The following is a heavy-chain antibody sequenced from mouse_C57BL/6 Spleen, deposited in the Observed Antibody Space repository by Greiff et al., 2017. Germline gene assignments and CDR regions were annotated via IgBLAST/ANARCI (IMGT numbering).Heavy chain of an antibody. V-gene: IGHV1-64*01. CDR1: GYTFTSYW. CDR2: IHPSSGST. CDR3: ARNRGGYYAMDY. J-gene: IGHJ4*01. Sequence: QVQLQQPGAELVKPGASVKLSCKASGYTFTSYWMHWVKQRPGQGLEWIGMIHPSSGSTNYNEKFKSKATLTVDKSSSTAYMQLSSLTSEDSAVYYGARNRGGYYAMDYWGQGTSVTVSS.